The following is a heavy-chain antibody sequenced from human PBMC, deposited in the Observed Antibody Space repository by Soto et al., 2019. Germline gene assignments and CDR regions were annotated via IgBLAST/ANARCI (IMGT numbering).Heavy chain of an antibody. Sequence: QVQLQESGPGLVKPSQTLSLTCAVSGVSMRTGGYYWPWIRQDPGKGLEWIGSVYFSGTTYYNPCLNNRVNMSVDLSKNQFSLKLTSVTAADTAVYYCVTNRGFDFYYFDSWGKGTLVTLSS. CDR1: GVSMRTGGYY. V-gene: IGHV4-31*11. J-gene: IGHJ4*02. CDR3: VTNRGFDFYYFDS. D-gene: IGHD5-12*01. CDR2: VYFSGTT.